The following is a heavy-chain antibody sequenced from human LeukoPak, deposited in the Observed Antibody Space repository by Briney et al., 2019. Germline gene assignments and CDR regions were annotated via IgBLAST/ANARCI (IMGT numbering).Heavy chain of an antibody. CDR1: GFTFSSHG. CDR2: ISYDGSNK. CDR3: AKDRGLRFDY. V-gene: IGHV3-30*18. J-gene: IGHJ4*02. D-gene: IGHD4-17*01. Sequence: GRSLRLSCAASGFTFSSHGMHWVRQAPGKGLEWVAVISYDGSNKYYADSVKGRFTISRDNSKNTLYLQMNSLRAEDTAVYYCAKDRGLRFDYWGQGTLVTVSS.